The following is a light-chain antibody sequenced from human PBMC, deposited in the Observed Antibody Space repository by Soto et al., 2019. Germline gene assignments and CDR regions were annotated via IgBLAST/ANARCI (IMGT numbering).Light chain of an antibody. J-gene: IGKJ3*01. V-gene: IGKV1-12*02. Sequence: DIQMTQSPSSVSASIGDRVTITCRASQIIGSWLAWYQQKPGIAPTLLIYAASSLQSGVPSRFIGSGSWSDFTLTITSLQAEDSVTYYCQQANSFPFTFGPGTKVDIK. CDR3: QQANSFPFT. CDR2: AAS. CDR1: QIIGSW.